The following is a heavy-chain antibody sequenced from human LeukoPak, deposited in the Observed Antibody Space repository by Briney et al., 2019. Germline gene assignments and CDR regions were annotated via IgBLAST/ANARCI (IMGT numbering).Heavy chain of an antibody. CDR2: INHSGST. CDR3: ARGRPEYYDILTGPTTTTTSY. D-gene: IGHD3-9*01. Sequence: SETLSLICAVYGGSFSGYYWSWIRQPPGKGLEWIGEINHSGSTNYNPSLKSRVTISVDTSKNQFSLKLSSVTAADTAVYYCARGRPEYYDILTGPTTTTTSYWGQGTLVTVSS. J-gene: IGHJ4*02. CDR1: GGSFSGYY. V-gene: IGHV4-34*01.